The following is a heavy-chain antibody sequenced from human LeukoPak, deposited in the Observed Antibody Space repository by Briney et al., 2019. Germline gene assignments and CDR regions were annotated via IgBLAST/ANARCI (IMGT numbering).Heavy chain of an antibody. Sequence: GGSLRLSCAASGFFFGNFDMDWVRQASGKGLQWVASIWYDGSEKSYADSVKGRLILSRDNSKNTVFLQMNNLRVEDTALYYCARRSGYSLDVWGEGTTVTVSS. J-gene: IGHJ6*04. CDR3: ARRSGYSLDV. CDR1: GFFFGNFD. D-gene: IGHD5-12*01. V-gene: IGHV3-33*01. CDR2: IWYDGSEK.